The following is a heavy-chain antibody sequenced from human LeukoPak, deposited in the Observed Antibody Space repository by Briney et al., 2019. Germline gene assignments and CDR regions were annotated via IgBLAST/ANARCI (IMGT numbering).Heavy chain of an antibody. CDR2: ISYDGANK. CDR1: GFTFSSFT. CDR3: AKWKYSNSGIDDY. D-gene: IGHD6-6*01. J-gene: IGHJ4*02. Sequence: GGSLRLSCAASGFTFSSFTMHWVRQAPGKGLEWVAVISYDGANKYYADSVKGRFTISRDNSKNMLYLQMNSLRAEDTAVYYCAKWKYSNSGIDDYWGQGTLVTVSS. V-gene: IGHV3-30-3*02.